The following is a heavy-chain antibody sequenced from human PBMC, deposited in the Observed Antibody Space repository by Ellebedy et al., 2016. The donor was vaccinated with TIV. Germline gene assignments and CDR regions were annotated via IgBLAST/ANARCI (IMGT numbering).Heavy chain of an antibody. Sequence: PGGSLRLSCAASGFTFSGYWMHWVRQAPGKGLAWVSRINGDGGGTTYADSVKGRFTISRDNAKNTLYLQMNSLRAEDTAVYYCARDVFGEPFDTWGQGTMVTVSS. CDR2: INGDGGGT. V-gene: IGHV3-74*01. CDR3: ARDVFGEPFDT. J-gene: IGHJ3*02. CDR1: GFTFSGYW. D-gene: IGHD2-21*01.